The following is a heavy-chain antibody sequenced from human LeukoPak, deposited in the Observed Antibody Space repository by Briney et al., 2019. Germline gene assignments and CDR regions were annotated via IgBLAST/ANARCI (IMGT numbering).Heavy chain of an antibody. V-gene: IGHV1-2*02. CDR1: GYTFTGYY. CDR2: INPNSGGT. D-gene: IGHD3-10*01. Sequence: GASVKVSCKASGYTFTGYYMHWVRQAPGQGLEWMGWINPNSGGTNYAQKFQGRVTMTRDTSISTAYTELSRLRSDDTAVYYCARLGPMVRGVILDAFDIWGQGTMVTVSS. J-gene: IGHJ3*02. CDR3: ARLGPMVRGVILDAFDI.